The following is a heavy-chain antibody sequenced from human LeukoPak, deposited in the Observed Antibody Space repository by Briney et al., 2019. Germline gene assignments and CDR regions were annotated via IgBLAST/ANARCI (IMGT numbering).Heavy chain of an antibody. D-gene: IGHD2-21*01. J-gene: IGHJ5*02. CDR3: ARSISLDWFDP. V-gene: IGHV4-59*08. CDR1: VGSISSYY. CDR2: IYYSGST. Sequence: KPSETLSLTCTVSVGSISSYYWSCIRQPPGKGLEWIGYIYYSGSTNYNPSLKSRVTISVDTSKNQFSLKLSSVTAADTAVYYCARSISLDWFDPWGQGALVTVSS.